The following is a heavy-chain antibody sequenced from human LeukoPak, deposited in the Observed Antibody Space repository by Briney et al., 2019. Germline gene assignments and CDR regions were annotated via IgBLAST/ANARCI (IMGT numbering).Heavy chain of an antibody. Sequence: PGGSLRLSCAASGFTFSSYGMHWVRQAPGKGLEWVAFIRYDGSNKYYADSVKGRFTISRDNAKNSLYLQMNSLRAEDTAVYYCARYAGDDYWGQGTLVTVSS. V-gene: IGHV3-30*02. J-gene: IGHJ4*02. CDR2: IRYDGSNK. D-gene: IGHD5-18*01. CDR1: GFTFSSYG. CDR3: ARYAGDDY.